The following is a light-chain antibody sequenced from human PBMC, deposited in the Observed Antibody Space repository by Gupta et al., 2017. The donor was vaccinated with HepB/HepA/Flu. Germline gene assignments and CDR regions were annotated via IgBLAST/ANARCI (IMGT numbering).Light chain of an antibody. CDR3: EKYNGAPRT. V-gene: IGKV1-27*01. J-gene: IGKJ4*01. CDR1: QGITNY. Sequence: GDRVTISCRASQGITNYLAWYQQKPGKVPKLLIYAASTLQSGVPSRFRGSGSGTDFTLTISSLQPEDVATYYSEKYNGAPRTFGGGTKVEIK. CDR2: AAS.